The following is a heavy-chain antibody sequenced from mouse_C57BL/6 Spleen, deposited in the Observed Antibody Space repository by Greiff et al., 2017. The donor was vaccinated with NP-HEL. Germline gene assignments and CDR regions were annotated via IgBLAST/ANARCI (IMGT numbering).Heavy chain of an antibody. J-gene: IGHJ2*01. CDR2: IDPETGGT. V-gene: IGHV1-15*01. Sequence: QVQLKESGAELVRPGASVTLSCKASGYTFTDYEMHWVKQTPVHGLEWIGAIDPETGGTAYNQKFKGKAILTADKSSSTAYMELRSLTSEDSAVYYCTRRDLLLRYLDYWGQGTTLTVSS. CDR3: TRRDLLLRYLDY. CDR1: GYTFTDYE. D-gene: IGHD1-1*01.